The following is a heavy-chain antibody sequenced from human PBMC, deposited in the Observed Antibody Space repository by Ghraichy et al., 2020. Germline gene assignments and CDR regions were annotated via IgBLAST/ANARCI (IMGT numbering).Heavy chain of an antibody. CDR1: GAPFCTSV. V-gene: IGHV1-69*04. D-gene: IGHD4-11*01. CDR2: IIPILGIA. Sequence: SVKVSCKASGAPFCTSVTSFERQCPLLVHEWMGRIIPILGIANYAQKFQGRVTITADKSTSTAYMELSSLRSEDTAVYYCVSGTTEEHWVDPWG. J-gene: IGHJ5*02. CDR3: VSGTTEEHWVDP.